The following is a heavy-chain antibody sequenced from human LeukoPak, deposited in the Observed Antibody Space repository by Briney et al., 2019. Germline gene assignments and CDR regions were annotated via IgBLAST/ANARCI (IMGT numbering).Heavy chain of an antibody. Sequence: PGGSLRLSCAASGFTFSSYAMSWVRQAPGKGLEWVSGISGSGGSTYYAASVKGRFTISRDNSRNTLYLQLNSLRAEDTAVYHCAKAGDLGGDYQPYYFDYWGQGTLVTVSS. J-gene: IGHJ4*02. V-gene: IGHV3-23*01. CDR1: GFTFSSYA. D-gene: IGHD4-17*01. CDR2: ISGSGGST. CDR3: AKAGDLGGDYQPYYFDY.